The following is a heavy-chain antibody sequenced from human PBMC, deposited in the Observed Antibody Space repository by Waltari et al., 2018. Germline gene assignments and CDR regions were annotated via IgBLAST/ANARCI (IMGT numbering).Heavy chain of an antibody. J-gene: IGHJ4*02. CDR2: FDPEDGET. CDR1: GYTLTELS. Sequence: QVQLVQSGAEVKKPGASVKVSCKVSGYTLTELSMHWVRQAPGKGLEWMGGFDPEDGETIYAQKFQGRVTMTEETSTDTAYMELSSLRSEDTAVYYCATVDVVRQWGYWGQGTLVTVSS. V-gene: IGHV1-24*01. D-gene: IGHD2-2*03. CDR3: ATVDVVRQWGY.